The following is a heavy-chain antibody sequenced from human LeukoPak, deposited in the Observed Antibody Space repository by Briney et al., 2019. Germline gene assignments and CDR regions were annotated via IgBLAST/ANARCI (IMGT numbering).Heavy chain of an antibody. CDR1: GASISSSTYY. J-gene: IGHJ4*02. CDR3: ARDNIVVVAATKAYYFDY. Sequence: SETLSLTCTVSGASISSSTYYWAWIRQPPGKGLEWIGSIYHSGSTYYNPSLKGRVTISVDTSKNQFSLRLSSVTAADTAVYYCARDNIVVVAATKAYYFDYWGQGTLVTVSS. V-gene: IGHV4-39*07. CDR2: IYHSGST. D-gene: IGHD2-15*01.